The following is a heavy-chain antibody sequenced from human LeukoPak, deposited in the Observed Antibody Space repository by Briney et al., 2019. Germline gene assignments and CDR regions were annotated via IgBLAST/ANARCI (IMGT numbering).Heavy chain of an antibody. D-gene: IGHD3-22*01. CDR3: ARSTHYYDSTYTLAFDI. V-gene: IGHV3-21*01. CDR1: GFTFTTYW. J-gene: IGHJ3*02. Sequence: PGGSLRLSCAASGFTFTTYWMHWVRQAPGKGLEWVSSISSSSSYIYYADSVKGRFTISRDNAKNSLYLQMNSLRAEDTAVYYCARSTHYYDSTYTLAFDIWGQGTMVTVSS. CDR2: ISSSSSYI.